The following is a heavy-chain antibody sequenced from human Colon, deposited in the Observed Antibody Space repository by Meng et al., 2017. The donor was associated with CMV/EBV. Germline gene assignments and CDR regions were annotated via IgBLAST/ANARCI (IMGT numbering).Heavy chain of an antibody. CDR2: IYYSGST. CDR3: ARVAVGTSSADYYYYGMDV. J-gene: IGHJ6*02. D-gene: IGHD2-2*01. V-gene: IGHV4-61*01. CDR1: GGSVSGGSYY. Sequence: SQTLSLTCAVSGGSVSGGSYYWSWIRQPPGKGLEWIGYIYYSGSTNYNPSLKSRVTISVDTSKNQFSLKLSSVTAADTAVYYCARVAVGTSSADYYYYGMDVWGQGTTVTVSS.